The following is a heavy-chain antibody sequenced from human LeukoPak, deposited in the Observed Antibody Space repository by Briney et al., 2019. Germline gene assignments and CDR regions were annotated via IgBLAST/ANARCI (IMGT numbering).Heavy chain of an antibody. J-gene: IGHJ5*02. V-gene: IGHV4-31*03. CDR2: MYYSGST. CDR3: ARRIAAAGTRWFDP. D-gene: IGHD6-13*01. CDR1: GGSLSSGGYY. Sequence: PSQTLSLTCTVSGGSLSSGGYYWRWIRQHPGGGLQWIGYMYYSGSTYYNPSLKSRVTISVDTSKNQFSLKLSSVTAADTAVYYCARRIAAAGTRWFDPWGQGTLVTVSS.